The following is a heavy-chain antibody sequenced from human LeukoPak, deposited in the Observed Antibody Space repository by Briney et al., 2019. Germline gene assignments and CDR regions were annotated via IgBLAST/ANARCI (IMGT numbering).Heavy chain of an antibody. CDR3: ARGTAVGTPLFDY. CDR1: GLTLGSYS. CDR2: IRSSSSYI. V-gene: IGHV3-21*01. J-gene: IGHJ4*02. D-gene: IGHD6-13*01. Sequence: GGSLRLSCAASGLTLGSYSMNWVRQAPGKGLEWVSSIRSSSSYIYYADLVKGRFTISRDNAKNSLYLQMNSLRAEDTAVYYCARGTAVGTPLFDYWGQGTLVTVSS.